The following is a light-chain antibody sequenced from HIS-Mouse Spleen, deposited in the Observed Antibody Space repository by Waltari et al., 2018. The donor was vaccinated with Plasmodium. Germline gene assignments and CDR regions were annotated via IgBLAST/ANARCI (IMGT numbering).Light chain of an antibody. Sequence: IQLTQSPSSLSASVGDRVTITCRASQGISSALAWYQQKPWKAPKLLIYDASSLESGVPSRFSGSGSGTDFTLTISSLQPEDFATYYCQQFNSYPLTFGGGTKVEIK. J-gene: IGKJ4*01. CDR2: DAS. CDR3: QQFNSYPLT. CDR1: QGISSA. V-gene: IGKV1-13*02.